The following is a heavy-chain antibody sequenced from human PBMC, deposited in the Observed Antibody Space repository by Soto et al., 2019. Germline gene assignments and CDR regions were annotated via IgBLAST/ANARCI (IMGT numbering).Heavy chain of an antibody. V-gene: IGHV4-30-4*01. J-gene: IGHJ2*01. D-gene: IGHD2-8*01. CDR2: ILDSGST. CDR1: GGSISGGVHS. Sequence: QVQLQESGPGLVKPSETLSLTCTVSGGSISGGVHSWSWIRQPPGKGLEWIGHILDSGSTYYNPSLKSRLTISVDTSKNQFSLRLSSVTAADTAVYYCAREIMPLTNDWYFDLWGRSTLVTVSS. CDR3: AREIMPLTNDWYFDL.